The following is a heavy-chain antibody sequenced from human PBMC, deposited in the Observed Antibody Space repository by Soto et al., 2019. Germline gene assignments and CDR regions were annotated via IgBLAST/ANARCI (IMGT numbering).Heavy chain of an antibody. CDR2: IDPFDSYT. V-gene: IGHV5-10-1*01. Sequence: GESLKISCNDSGQSFGTYRISWVRQMPGQGLEWVGMIDPFDSYTDHSPSFQGHVTLSADKSVSTAYLQWSSLRASDTAMYYCARHGLEVWGQGTSVTVSS. CDR1: GQSFGTYR. CDR3: ARHGLEV. J-gene: IGHJ6*02.